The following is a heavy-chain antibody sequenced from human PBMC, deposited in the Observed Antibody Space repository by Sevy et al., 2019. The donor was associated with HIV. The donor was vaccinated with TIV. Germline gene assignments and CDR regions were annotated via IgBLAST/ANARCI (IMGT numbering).Heavy chain of an antibody. D-gene: IGHD1-26*01. CDR2: ISSNGDNA. J-gene: IGHJ4*02. V-gene: IGHV3-30-3*01. CDR3: ARGPEWELTSFLSH. CDR1: GFTFRTYA. Sequence: GGSLRLSCAASGFTFRTYAFHWVRQAPGRGLEWIGLISSNGDNAFYANSVRGRFTISRDYSMNTLYLQMSSLTPEDTAVYYCARGPEWELTSFLSHWGQGALVTVSS.